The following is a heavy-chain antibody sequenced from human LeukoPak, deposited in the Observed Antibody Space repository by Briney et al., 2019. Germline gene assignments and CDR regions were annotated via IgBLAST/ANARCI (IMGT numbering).Heavy chain of an antibody. J-gene: IGHJ4*02. V-gene: IGHV4-34*01. CDR2: INHSGST. D-gene: IGHD3-10*01. CDR1: GGSFSGYY. Sequence: SETLSLTCAVYGGSFSGYYWSWIRQPPGKGLEWIGEINHSGSTNYNPSLKSRVTISVDTSKNQFSLKLSSVTAADTAVYYCARASGSPLYYFDYWGQGTPVTVSS. CDR3: ARASGSPLYYFDY.